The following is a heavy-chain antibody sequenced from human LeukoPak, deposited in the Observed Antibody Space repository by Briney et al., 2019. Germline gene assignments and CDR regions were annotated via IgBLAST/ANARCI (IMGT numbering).Heavy chain of an antibody. V-gene: IGHV3-21*01. D-gene: IGHD3-10*01. CDR1: GFSFDDYG. CDR3: ARDKTYYYGSGSYSKPWDY. Sequence: GGSLRLSCAASGFSFDDYGMSWVRQAPGKGLEWVSSISSSSSYIYYADSVKGRFTISRDNAKNSLYLQMNSLRAEDTAVYYCARDKTYYYGSGSYSKPWDYWGQGTLVTVSS. J-gene: IGHJ4*02. CDR2: ISSSSSYI.